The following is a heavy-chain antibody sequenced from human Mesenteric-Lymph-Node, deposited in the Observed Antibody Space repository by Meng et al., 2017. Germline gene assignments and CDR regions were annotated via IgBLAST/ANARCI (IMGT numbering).Heavy chain of an antibody. V-gene: IGHV1-69*13. D-gene: IGHD3-22*01. J-gene: IGHJ4*02. Sequence: SVKVSCKASGGTFSSYAISWVRQAPGQGLEWMGGIIPIFGTANYAQKFQGRVTITADESTSTAYMELSSLRSEDTAVYYCEGYYYDSSGYYVPFGYWGQGTLVTVSS. CDR2: IIPIFGTA. CDR3: EGYYYDSSGYYVPFGY. CDR1: GGTFSSYA.